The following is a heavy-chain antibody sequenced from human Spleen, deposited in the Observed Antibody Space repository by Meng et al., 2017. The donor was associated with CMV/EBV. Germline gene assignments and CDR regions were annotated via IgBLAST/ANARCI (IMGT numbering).Heavy chain of an antibody. D-gene: IGHD3-10*01. Sequence: GSLRLSCTVSGGSIRSYYWSWIRQPPGKGLEWIGYIYYNGSANYNPSLKSRVTISLDTSKNRFSLKLSSVTAADTAVYYCARAPSGVNYYYYYGMDVWGQGTTVTVSS. V-gene: IGHV4-59*01. CDR3: ARAPSGVNYYYYYGMDV. CDR1: GGSIRSYY. J-gene: IGHJ6*02. CDR2: IYYNGSA.